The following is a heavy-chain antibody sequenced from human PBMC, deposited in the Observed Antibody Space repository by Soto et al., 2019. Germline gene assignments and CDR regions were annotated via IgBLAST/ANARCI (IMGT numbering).Heavy chain of an antibody. Sequence: PGGSLRLSCAASGFTFSNYWMNWVRQAPGKGLEWVATIKQDGSEKYYVDSVKGRFTISRDNAKNSLFLQMNSLRAEDTAVYYCARDRVDCSGGTCYVCCFDCWGQGTLVTVSS. CDR1: GFTFSNYW. D-gene: IGHD2-15*01. V-gene: IGHV3-7*01. CDR2: IKQDGSEK. CDR3: ARDRVDCSGGTCYVCCFDC. J-gene: IGHJ4*02.